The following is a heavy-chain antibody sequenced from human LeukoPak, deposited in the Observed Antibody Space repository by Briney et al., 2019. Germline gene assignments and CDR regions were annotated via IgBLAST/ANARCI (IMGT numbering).Heavy chain of an antibody. CDR1: GGSLGSYY. CDR3: ARGAGAGFWSGIIDL. J-gene: IGHJ5*02. D-gene: IGHD3-3*01. Sequence: SETLSLTCSVSGGSLGSYYWSWVRQPPGKGLEWIGFTHHTGNTNYNPSLKSRVTISVDTSKNQFSLEVISVTAADTAVYYCARGAGAGFWSGIIDLWGQGTLVSVSS. CDR2: THHTGNT. V-gene: IGHV4-59*01.